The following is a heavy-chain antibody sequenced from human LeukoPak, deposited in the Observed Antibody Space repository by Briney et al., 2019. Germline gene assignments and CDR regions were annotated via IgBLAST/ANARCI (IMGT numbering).Heavy chain of an antibody. Sequence: SETLSLTCTVSGGSISSYYWSWIRQPAGKGLEWIGRIYTSGSTNYNPSLKSRVTMSVDTSKNQFSLKLSSVTAADTAVYYCAGRPTMTTLWALAFDIWGQGTMVTVSS. CDR2: IYTSGST. V-gene: IGHV4-4*07. CDR1: GGSISSYY. D-gene: IGHD3-22*01. CDR3: AGRPTMTTLWALAFDI. J-gene: IGHJ3*02.